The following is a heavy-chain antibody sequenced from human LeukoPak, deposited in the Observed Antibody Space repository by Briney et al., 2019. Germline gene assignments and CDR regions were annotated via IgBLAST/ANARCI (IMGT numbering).Heavy chain of an antibody. CDR3: ARGVLWYFDY. V-gene: IGHV3-48*04. J-gene: IGHJ4*02. D-gene: IGHD2/OR15-2a*01. CDR2: ISSSGSTI. CDR1: GFTFSSYW. Sequence: GGSLRLSCAASGFTFSSYWMSWVRQAPGKGLGWVSYISSSGSTIYYADSVKGRFTISRDNAKNSLYLQMNSLRAEDTAVYYCARGVLWYFDYWGQGTLVTVSS.